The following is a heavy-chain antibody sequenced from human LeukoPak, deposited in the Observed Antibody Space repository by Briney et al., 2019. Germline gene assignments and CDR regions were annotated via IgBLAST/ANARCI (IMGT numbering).Heavy chain of an antibody. J-gene: IGHJ6*03. V-gene: IGHV5-51*01. CDR1: GYSFTSYW. Sequence: GESLKISCKGSGYSFTSYWIGWVRQMPGKGLEWMGIIYPGDSDTRYSPSFQGQVTISADKSISTAYLQWSSLKASDTAMYYCARHALGYYDFWSGYLRGAAGLMGDYYYYMDVWGKGTTVTVSS. CDR2: IYPGDSDT. D-gene: IGHD3-3*01. CDR3: ARHALGYYDFWSGYLRGAAGLMGDYYYYMDV.